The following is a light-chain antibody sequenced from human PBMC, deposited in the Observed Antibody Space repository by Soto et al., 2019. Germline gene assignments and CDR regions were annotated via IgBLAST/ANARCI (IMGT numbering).Light chain of an antibody. CDR1: TGAVTSGFY. V-gene: IGLV7-43*01. CDR2: NTN. J-gene: IGLJ3*02. CDR3: LLYYGGAQLM. Sequence: QAVVTQEPPLTVSPGGTVTLTCASSTGAVTSGFYPNWFQQKPGQAPRALIYNTNKKHSWTPARFSGSLLGGKAALTLSGVQPEDEAEYFCLLYYGGAQLMFGGGTKLTVL.